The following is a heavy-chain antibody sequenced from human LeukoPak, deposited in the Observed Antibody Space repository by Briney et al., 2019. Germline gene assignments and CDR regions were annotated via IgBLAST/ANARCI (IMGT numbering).Heavy chain of an antibody. D-gene: IGHD6-13*01. CDR2: IYYSGST. V-gene: IGHV4-59*01. J-gene: IGHJ4*02. CDR1: GGSISSYY. Sequence: SETLSLTCTVSGGSISSYYWSWIRQPPGKGLEWIGYIYYSGSTNYNPSLKSRVTISVDTSKNQFSLNLSSVTAADTAVYYCARGVAAAGTDYWGQGTLVTVSS. CDR3: ARGVAAAGTDY.